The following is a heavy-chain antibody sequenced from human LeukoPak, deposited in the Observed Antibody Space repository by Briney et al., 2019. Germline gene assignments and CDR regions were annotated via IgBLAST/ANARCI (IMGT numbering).Heavy chain of an antibody. CDR3: TRVVRYYYGSESYYYYYYGMDV. D-gene: IGHD3-10*01. J-gene: IGHJ6*02. CDR1: GFTFGDYA. V-gene: IGHV3-49*04. CDR2: IRSKAYGGTT. Sequence: GGSLRLSCTASGFTFGDYAMSWVRQAPGKGLEWVGFIRSKAYGGTTEYPASVKGRFTISRDDSKSIAYLQMNSLKTEDTAVYYCTRVVRYYYGSESYYYYYYGMDVWGQGTTVTVSS.